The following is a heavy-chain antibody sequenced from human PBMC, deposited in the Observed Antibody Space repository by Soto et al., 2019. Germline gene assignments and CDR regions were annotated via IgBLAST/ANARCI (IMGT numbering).Heavy chain of an antibody. CDR2: ISYDGSNK. CDR1: GFTFGSYA. V-gene: IGHV3-30-3*01. J-gene: IGHJ3*02. D-gene: IGHD3-22*01. CDR3: ARGGGKYYDSSGSEDAFDI. Sequence: QVQLVESGGGVVQPGRSLRLSCAASGFTFGSYAMHWVRQAPGKGLEWVAVISYDGSNKYYADSVKGRFTISRDNSKNTLYLQMNSLRAEDTAVYYCARGGGKYYDSSGSEDAFDIWGQGSMVTVSS.